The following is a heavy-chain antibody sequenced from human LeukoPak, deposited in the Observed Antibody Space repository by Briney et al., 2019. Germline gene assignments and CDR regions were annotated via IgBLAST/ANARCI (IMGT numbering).Heavy chain of an antibody. CDR1: VGSFSGYY. Sequence: SETLSLTCAVYVGSFSGYYWSCIRQPPGKGLECMGEINHSGSTNYNPSLKSRVTISVDTSKNQFSLKLSSVTAADTAVYYCARGNYYDSSGYYWGQGTLVTVSS. V-gene: IGHV4-34*01. CDR2: INHSGST. J-gene: IGHJ4*02. CDR3: ARGNYYDSSGYY. D-gene: IGHD3-22*01.